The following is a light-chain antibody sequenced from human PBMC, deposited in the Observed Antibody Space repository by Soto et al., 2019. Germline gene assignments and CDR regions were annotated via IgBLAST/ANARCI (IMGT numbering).Light chain of an antibody. J-gene: IGKJ1*01. V-gene: IGKV3-20*01. Sequence: IVLTQSPDTLSLSPGERATLSCRASQSVSSSQLVWYQQKPGQAPRLLIYAASSRATGIPDRFSGSGSGTDFTLTVSALETEDFAVYYCQHYANSVWTFGQGTKVEIK. CDR2: AAS. CDR1: QSVSSSQ. CDR3: QHYANSVWT.